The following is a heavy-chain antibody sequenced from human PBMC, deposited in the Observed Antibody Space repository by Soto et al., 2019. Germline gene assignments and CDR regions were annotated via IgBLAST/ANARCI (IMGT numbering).Heavy chain of an antibody. CDR2: INHSGST. D-gene: IGHD3-10*01. Sequence: SETLSLTCAVYGGSFSGYYWSWIRQPPGKGLEWIGEINHSGSTNYNPSLKSRVTISVDTSKNQFSLKLSSVTAADTAVDYCARGGFGIWYFDLWGRGTLVTVSS. V-gene: IGHV4-34*01. J-gene: IGHJ2*01. CDR1: GGSFSGYY. CDR3: ARGGFGIWYFDL.